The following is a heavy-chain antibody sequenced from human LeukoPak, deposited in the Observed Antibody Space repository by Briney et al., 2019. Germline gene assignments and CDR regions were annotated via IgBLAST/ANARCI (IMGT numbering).Heavy chain of an antibody. Sequence: ASVKVSCKASGYTFTSHGISWVRRAPGQGLEWMGWISAYNGNTNYAQKFQGRVTITRNTSISTAYMELSSLRSEDTAVYYCARGQGWFDPWGQGTLVTVSS. CDR2: ISAYNGNT. J-gene: IGHJ5*02. CDR1: GYTFTSHG. V-gene: IGHV1-18*01. CDR3: ARGQGWFDP.